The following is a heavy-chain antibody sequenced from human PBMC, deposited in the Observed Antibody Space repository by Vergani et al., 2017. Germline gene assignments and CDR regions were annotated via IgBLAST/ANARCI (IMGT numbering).Heavy chain of an antibody. V-gene: IGHV3-30*03. J-gene: IGHJ1*01. CDR2: ISYDGTQK. CDR1: GFTSSYYG. Sequence: QVHLVKSGGGVVQPERSLRLSCVVSGFTSSYYGMHWVRQATGKGLEWVAVISYDGTQKYYADSVKGRFTISRDNSKSTLYLQMNSLRTEDTAVYYCATKSXGTPGCQIGYFREWGQGTLVTVSS. D-gene: IGHD1-1*01. CDR3: ATKSXGTPGCQIGYFRE.